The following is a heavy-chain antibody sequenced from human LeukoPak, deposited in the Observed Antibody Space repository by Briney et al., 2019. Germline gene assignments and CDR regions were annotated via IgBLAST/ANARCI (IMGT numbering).Heavy chain of an antibody. CDR3: ARDPYCTNGVCSWFDP. CDR2: INPNSGGT. J-gene: IGHJ5*02. CDR1: GYTFTGYY. Sequence: APVKVSCKASGYTFTGYYMHWVRQAPGQGLEWMGWINPNSGGTNYAQKFQGRVTMTRDTSISTAYMELSRLRSDDTAVYYCARDPYCTNGVCSWFDPWGQGTLVTVSS. V-gene: IGHV1-2*02. D-gene: IGHD2-8*01.